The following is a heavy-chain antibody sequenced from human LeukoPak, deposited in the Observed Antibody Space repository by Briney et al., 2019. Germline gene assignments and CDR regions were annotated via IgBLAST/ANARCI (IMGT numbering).Heavy chain of an antibody. CDR2: MNPNSGNT. V-gene: IGHV1-8*01. CDR1: GYTLTSYD. D-gene: IGHD6-13*01. Sequence: ASVKVSCKASGYTLTSYDINWVRQATGQGLEWMGWMNPNSGNTGYAQKFQGRVTMTRNTSISTAYMELSSLRSEDTAVYYCARSAGDSDAFDIWGQGTMVTVSS. J-gene: IGHJ3*02. CDR3: ARSAGDSDAFDI.